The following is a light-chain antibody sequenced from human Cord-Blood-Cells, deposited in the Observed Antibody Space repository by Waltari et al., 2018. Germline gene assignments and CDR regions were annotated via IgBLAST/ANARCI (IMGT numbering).Light chain of an antibody. CDR2: SAS. Sequence: DIQLTQSPSSLSASVGDRVTITCRVSQGISSYLNWYRQKPGKVLKLLIYSASNLQFAVTSGFSGSGAGTDFTLTIRSLQPEDVTTYYGQRTYNAPPLTVGGGTKVEIK. J-gene: IGKJ4*01. V-gene: IGKV1-27*01. CDR1: QGISSY. CDR3: QRTYNAPPLT.